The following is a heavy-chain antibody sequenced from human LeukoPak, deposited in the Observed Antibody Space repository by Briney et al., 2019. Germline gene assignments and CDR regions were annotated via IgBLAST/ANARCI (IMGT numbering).Heavy chain of an antibody. Sequence: TSETLSLTCTVSGGSISSYYWSWIRQPPGKGLEWIGYIYYSGSTNYNPSLKSRVTISVDTSKNQFSLKLRSVTAADTAVYYCARDHYYDSSGYTFRHWGQGTLVTVSS. CDR2: IYYSGST. V-gene: IGHV4-59*01. CDR1: GGSISSYY. J-gene: IGHJ1*01. CDR3: ARDHYYDSSGYTFRH. D-gene: IGHD3-22*01.